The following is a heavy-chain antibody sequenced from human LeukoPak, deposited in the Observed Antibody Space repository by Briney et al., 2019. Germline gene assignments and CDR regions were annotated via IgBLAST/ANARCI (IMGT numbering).Heavy chain of an antibody. CDR3: AGRECSGGSCYPAEPTLDY. V-gene: IGHV4-34*01. CDR2: INHSGST. CDR1: GGSFSGYY. D-gene: IGHD2-15*01. Sequence: SETLSLTCAVYGGSFSGYYWSWIRQPPGKGLEWIGEINHSGSTNYNPSLKSRVTISVDTSKNQFSLKLSSVTAADTAVYYCAGRECSGGSCYPAEPTLDYWGQGTLVTVSS. J-gene: IGHJ4*02.